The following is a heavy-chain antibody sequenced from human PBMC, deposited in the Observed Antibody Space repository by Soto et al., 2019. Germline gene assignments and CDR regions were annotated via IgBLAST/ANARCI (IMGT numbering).Heavy chain of an antibody. CDR2: SDWDDGK. D-gene: IGHD4-17*01. Sequence: SGPTLVNPTQTLTLTCTFSGFSLSTSGMCVSWIRQPPGKALEWLALSDWDDGKYYSTSLKTRLTISKDTSKNQVVLTMTNMDPVDTATYYCARYGDCYYYSGMDVWGQGTTVTVSS. V-gene: IGHV2-70*01. CDR3: ARYGDCYYYSGMDV. CDR1: GFSLSTSGMC. J-gene: IGHJ6*02.